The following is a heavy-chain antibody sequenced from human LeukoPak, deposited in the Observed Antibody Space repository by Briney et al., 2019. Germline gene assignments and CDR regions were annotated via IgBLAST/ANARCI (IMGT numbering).Heavy chain of an antibody. V-gene: IGHV3-49*03. D-gene: IGHD3-3*01. CDR2: IRSKAYGGTT. CDR3: TRDPERTIFGVVSPPDY. Sequence: PGGSLRLSCTASGFTFGDYAMSWFRQAPGKGLEWVGFIRSKAYGGTTEYAASVKGRFTISRDDSKSIAYLQMNSLKTEDTAVYYCTRDPERTIFGVVSPPDYWGQGTLVTVSS. J-gene: IGHJ4*02. CDR1: GFTFGDYA.